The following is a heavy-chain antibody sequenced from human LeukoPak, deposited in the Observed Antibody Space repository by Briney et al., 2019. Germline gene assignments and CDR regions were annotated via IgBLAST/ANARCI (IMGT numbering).Heavy chain of an antibody. CDR1: GFTFSSYW. Sequence: GGSLRLSCAASGFTFSSYWMSWVRQAPGKGLEWVANIKQDGSEKYYVDSVKGRFTISRDNAKNSLYLQMNSLRAEDTAVYYCARDEVTMVRGVSQGMDVWGQGTTVTVSS. D-gene: IGHD3-10*01. V-gene: IGHV3-7*04. CDR3: ARDEVTMVRGVSQGMDV. J-gene: IGHJ6*02. CDR2: IKQDGSEK.